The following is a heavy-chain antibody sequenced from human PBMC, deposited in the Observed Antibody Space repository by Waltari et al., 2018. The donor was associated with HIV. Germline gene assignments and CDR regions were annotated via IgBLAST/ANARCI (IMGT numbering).Heavy chain of an antibody. Sequence: QVQLVQSGAEVKKPGSSVKVSCKASGGTVSSSDISWVRQAPGQGLEGMGAIIPRFGEANYAQKFQGRLTITADESTSTAYMELSSLRSEDTAVYYCARVPDRSGYQRYAMDVWGQGTTVTVS. CDR2: IIPRFGEA. J-gene: IGHJ6*02. V-gene: IGHV1-69*01. D-gene: IGHD3-22*01. CDR1: GGTVSSSD. CDR3: ARVPDRSGYQRYAMDV.